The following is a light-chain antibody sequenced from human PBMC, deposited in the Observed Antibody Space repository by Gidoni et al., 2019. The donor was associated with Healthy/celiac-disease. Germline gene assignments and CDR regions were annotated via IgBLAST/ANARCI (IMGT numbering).Light chain of an antibody. CDR1: QSVSSY. Sequence: EIVLTQSPATLSLSPGERATLSCRASQSVSSYLAWYQQKPGQAPRLLIYDASNRATGIPARCSGSGAATDFTLTISSLEPEDFAVYYCQQRSNWPPLTFGGGTKVEIK. CDR3: QQRSNWPPLT. CDR2: DAS. J-gene: IGKJ4*01. V-gene: IGKV3-11*01.